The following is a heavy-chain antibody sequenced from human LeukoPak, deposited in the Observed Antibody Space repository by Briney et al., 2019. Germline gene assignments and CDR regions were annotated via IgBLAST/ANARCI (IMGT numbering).Heavy chain of an antibody. J-gene: IGHJ3*02. CDR3: AAPGSDNSGGAFDI. V-gene: IGHV4-34*01. D-gene: IGHD3-10*01. Sequence: PSETLSLTCAVYGGSFSGYYWSWIRQPPGKGLEWMGEINQSGSTNYNPSLKRRVTISIDTSKKQFPLKLSSVTAADTAVYYCAAPGSDNSGGAFDIWGQGTMVTVSS. CDR2: INQSGST. CDR1: GGSFSGYY.